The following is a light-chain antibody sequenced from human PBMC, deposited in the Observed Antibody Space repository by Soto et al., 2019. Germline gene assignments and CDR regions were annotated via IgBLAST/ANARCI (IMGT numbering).Light chain of an antibody. V-gene: IGKV1-33*01. CDR3: QQYDNLPPYT. CDR1: RDISVY. CDR2: DAS. J-gene: IGKJ2*01. Sequence: DIQMTQSPSSLSASLGDRVTITCQASRDISVYLNWYQQKPGKPPKLIVYDASNLETGVPSRFSRSGSGTHFTFTISSLEPEDIATYYWQQYDNLPPYTFGQGTTLEIK.